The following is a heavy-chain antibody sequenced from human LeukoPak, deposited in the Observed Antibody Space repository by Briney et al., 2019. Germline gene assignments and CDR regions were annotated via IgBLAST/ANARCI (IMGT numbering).Heavy chain of an antibody. Sequence: SQTLSLTCALSGDSVSSNTAAWNWIRQSPSRGLEWLGRTYYRSKWYNDYAVSVKSRITINPDTSKNQFSLQLNSVTSEDTAVYFCARVKDYYDGSVYYLLDYWGQGTLVTVSS. J-gene: IGHJ4*02. CDR2: TYYRSKWYN. D-gene: IGHD3-22*01. V-gene: IGHV6-1*01. CDR1: GDSVSSNTAA. CDR3: ARVKDYYDGSVYYLLDY.